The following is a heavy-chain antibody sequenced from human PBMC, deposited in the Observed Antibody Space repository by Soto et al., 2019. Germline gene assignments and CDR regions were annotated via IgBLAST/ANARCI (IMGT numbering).Heavy chain of an antibody. CDR3: AAGHYYYGMDV. CDR2: IYYSGST. J-gene: IGHJ6*02. Sequence: SETLCLTCTVSGGSISSSSYYWGWIRQPPGKGLEWIGSIYYSGSTYYNPSLKSRVTISVDTSKNQFSLKLSSVTAADTAVYYCAAGHYYYGMDVWGQGTTVTVSS. CDR1: GGSISSSSYY. V-gene: IGHV4-39*01.